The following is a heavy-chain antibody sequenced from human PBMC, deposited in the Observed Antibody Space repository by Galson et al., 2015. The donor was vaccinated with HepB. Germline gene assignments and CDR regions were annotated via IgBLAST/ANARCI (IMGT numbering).Heavy chain of an antibody. CDR2: ANPSGGST. V-gene: IGHV1-46*01. D-gene: IGHD3-22*01. CDR3: ARAGWNHYYHSNQDY. CDR1: GYTFTSYY. Sequence: SVKVSCKASGYTFTSYYMHWVRQAPGQGLEWMGIANPSGGSTSYAQKFQGRVTMTRDTSTSTVYMELSSLRSEDTAVYYCARAGWNHYYHSNQDYWGQGTLVTVSS. J-gene: IGHJ4*02.